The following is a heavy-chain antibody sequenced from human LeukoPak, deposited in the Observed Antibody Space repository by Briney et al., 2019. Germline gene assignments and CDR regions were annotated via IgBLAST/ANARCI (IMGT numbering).Heavy chain of an antibody. V-gene: IGHV3-21*01. CDR3: AREGIAAAGTGGDY. D-gene: IGHD6-13*01. CDR2: ISSSSSYI. Sequence: GGSLRLSCAAPGFTFSSYSMNWVRQAPGKGLEWVSSISSSSSYIYYADSVKGRFTISRDNAKNSLYLQMNSLRAEDTAVYYCAREGIAAAGTGGDYWGQGTLVTVSS. CDR1: GFTFSSYS. J-gene: IGHJ4*02.